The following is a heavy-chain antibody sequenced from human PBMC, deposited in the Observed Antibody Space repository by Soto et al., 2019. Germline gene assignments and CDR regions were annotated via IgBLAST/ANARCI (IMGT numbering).Heavy chain of an antibody. Sequence: QVQLVESGGGVVQPGRSLRLSCAASGFTFSSYAMHWVRQAPGKGLEWVAVISYDGSNKYYADSVKGRFTISRDNSKNTLYLQMNSLRAEDTAVYYCARDYYGSGSHWGQGTLVTVSS. CDR2: ISYDGSNK. CDR3: ARDYYGSGSH. D-gene: IGHD3-10*01. CDR1: GFTFSSYA. V-gene: IGHV3-30-3*01. J-gene: IGHJ4*02.